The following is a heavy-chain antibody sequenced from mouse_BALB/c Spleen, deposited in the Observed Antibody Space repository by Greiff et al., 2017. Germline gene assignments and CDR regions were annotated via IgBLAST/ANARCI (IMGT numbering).Heavy chain of an antibody. CDR2: INPYNGAT. CDR3: ARGLLFDY. J-gene: IGHJ2*01. Sequence: EVQLQQSGPELVKPGASVKISCKASGYSFTGYYMHWVKQSHVKSLEWIGRINPYNGATSYNQNFKDKASLTVDKSSSTAYMELHSLTSEDSAVYYWARGLLFDYWGQGTTLTVSS. CDR1: GYSFTGYY. D-gene: IGHD2-3*01. V-gene: IGHV1-26*01.